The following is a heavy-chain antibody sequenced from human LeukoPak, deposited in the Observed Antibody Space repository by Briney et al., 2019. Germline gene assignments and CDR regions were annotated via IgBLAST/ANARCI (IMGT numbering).Heavy chain of an antibody. Sequence: SETLSLTCAVYGGSFSGYYWSWIRQPPGKGLEWIGEINHSGSTNYNPSLKSRVTISVDTSKNQFSPKLSSVTAADTAVYYCAGVAYSSSSGYYYYYMDVWGKGTTVTVSS. CDR3: AGVAYSSSSGYYYYYMDV. V-gene: IGHV4-34*01. CDR2: INHSGST. CDR1: GGSFSGYY. D-gene: IGHD6-6*01. J-gene: IGHJ6*03.